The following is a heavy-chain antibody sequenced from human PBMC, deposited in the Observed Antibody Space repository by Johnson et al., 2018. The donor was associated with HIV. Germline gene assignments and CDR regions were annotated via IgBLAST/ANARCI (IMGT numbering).Heavy chain of an antibody. J-gene: IGHJ3*02. CDR3: ARGLNCTNGVCYTWAFDI. CDR2: IKHDGSEK. CDR1: GFTFSSYW. Sequence: VQLVESGGGLVQPGGSLRLSCAASGFTFSSYWMNWVRQAPGKGLEWVANIKHDGSEKYYVDSVKGRFTISRDNAKNSVYLQMNSLRAEDTAVYYCARGLNCTNGVCYTWAFDIWGQGTMVTVSS. D-gene: IGHD2-8*01. V-gene: IGHV3-7*01.